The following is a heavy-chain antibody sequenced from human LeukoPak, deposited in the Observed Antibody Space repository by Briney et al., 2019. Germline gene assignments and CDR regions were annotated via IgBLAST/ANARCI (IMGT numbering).Heavy chain of an antibody. CDR1: GGSISNYY. CDR2: IYYSGST. Sequence: SETLSLTCIVSGGSISNYYWSWIRQPPGKGLEWIGYIYYSGSTNYNPSLKSRVTISVDTSKNQFSLKLSSVTAADTAVYYCASAYYYDSSGYKTWYYYGMDVWGQGTTVTVSS. CDR3: ASAYYYDSSGYKTWYYYGMDV. D-gene: IGHD3-22*01. V-gene: IGHV4-59*01. J-gene: IGHJ6*02.